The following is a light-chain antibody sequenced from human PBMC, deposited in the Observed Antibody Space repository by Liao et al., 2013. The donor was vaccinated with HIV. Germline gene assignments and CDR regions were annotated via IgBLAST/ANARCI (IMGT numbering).Light chain of an antibody. CDR1: KLGDKY. J-gene: IGLJ2*01. CDR3: QAWDSSTAHVV. CDR2: QDS. V-gene: IGLV3-1*01. Sequence: SYELTQPPSVSVSPGQIASIACSGDKLGDKYASWYQQKPGRSPVLIIYQDSKRPSGIPERFSGSNSGNTATLTISGTQAMDEADYYCQAWDSSTAHVVFGGGTNLTVL.